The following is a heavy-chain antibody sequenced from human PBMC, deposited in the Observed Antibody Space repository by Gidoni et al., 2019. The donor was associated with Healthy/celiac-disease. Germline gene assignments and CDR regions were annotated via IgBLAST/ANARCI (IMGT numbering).Heavy chain of an antibody. CDR3: ARGSYDFWSGYPAYGMDV. V-gene: IGHV3-13*01. CDR2: IGTAGDT. CDR1: GFTFSSYD. J-gene: IGHJ6*02. Sequence: EVQLVESGGGLVQPGGSLRLSCAASGFTFSSYDMHWVRQATGKGLEWVSAIGTAGDTYYPGSVKGRFTISRENAKNSLYLQMNSLRAGDTAVYYCARGSYDFWSGYPAYGMDVWGQGTTVTVSS. D-gene: IGHD3-3*01.